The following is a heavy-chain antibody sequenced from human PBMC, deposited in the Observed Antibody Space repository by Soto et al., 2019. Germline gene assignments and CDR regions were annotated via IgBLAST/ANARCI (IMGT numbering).Heavy chain of an antibody. J-gene: IGHJ4*02. CDR3: ARDVGTSLFYGNNIDY. CDR2: IWYDGSNK. Sequence: GGSLRLSCAASGFTFSSYGMHWVRQAPGKGLEWVAVIWYDGSNKYYADSVKGRFTISRDNSKNTLYLQMNSLRAEDTAVYYCARDVGTSLFYGNNIDYWGQGTLVTVSS. CDR1: GFTFSSYG. V-gene: IGHV3-33*01. D-gene: IGHD4-17*01.